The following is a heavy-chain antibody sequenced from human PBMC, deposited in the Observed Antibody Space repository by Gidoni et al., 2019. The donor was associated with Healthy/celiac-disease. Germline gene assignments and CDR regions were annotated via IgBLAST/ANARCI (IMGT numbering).Heavy chain of an antibody. V-gene: IGHV3-30*18. CDR2: ISYDGSNK. CDR1: GFPFSSYG. J-gene: IGHJ4*02. CDR3: AKCGINTFGGVINY. D-gene: IGHD3-16*01. Sequence: QVQLVESGGGVVQPGRSLRLSCAASGFPFSSYGMHWVRQAPGKGLEWVAVISYDGSNKYYADSVKGRFTISRDNSKNTLYLQMNSLRAEDTAVYYCAKCGINTFGGVINYWGQGTLVTVSS.